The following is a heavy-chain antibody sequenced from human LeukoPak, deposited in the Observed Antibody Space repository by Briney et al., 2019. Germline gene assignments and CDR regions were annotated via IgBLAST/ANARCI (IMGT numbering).Heavy chain of an antibody. CDR2: ISGSGGST. Sequence: GGSLRLSCAASGFTFSSYAMSWVRQAPGKGLEWVSAISGSGGSTYYADSVKGRFTISRDNSKNTLYLQMNSLRAEDTAVYYCAEDRRSSGWFNWGQGTLDTVSS. J-gene: IGHJ4*02. CDR1: GFTFSSYA. CDR3: AEDRRSSGWFN. D-gene: IGHD6-19*01. V-gene: IGHV3-23*01.